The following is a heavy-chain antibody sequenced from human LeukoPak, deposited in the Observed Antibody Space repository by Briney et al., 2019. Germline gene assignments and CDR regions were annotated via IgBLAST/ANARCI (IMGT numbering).Heavy chain of an antibody. J-gene: IGHJ4*02. Sequence: PGGSLRLSCAASGFTFHAFEMNWVRQAPGKGLEWASYVSGSGNEKHYGDSVKGRITISRDNAKSSLYLQMNSLRAEDTAIYYCATKVPVSSHFSSWGQGTLVTVSS. CDR1: GFTFHAFE. V-gene: IGHV3-48*03. CDR2: VSGSGNEK. CDR3: ATKVPVSSHFSS. D-gene: IGHD4/OR15-4a*01.